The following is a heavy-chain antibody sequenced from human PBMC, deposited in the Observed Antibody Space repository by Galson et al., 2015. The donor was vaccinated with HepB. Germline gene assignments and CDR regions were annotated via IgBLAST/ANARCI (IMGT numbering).Heavy chain of an antibody. J-gene: IGHJ3*02. CDR1: GFSLSTSGMC. Sequence: PALVKPTQTLTLTCTFSGFSLSTSGMCVSWIRQPPGKALEWLALIDWDDDKYYSTSLKTRLTISKDTSKNQVVLTMTNMDPVDTATYYCARIRCGQSGYDFWAFDIWGQGTMVTVSS. D-gene: IGHD5-12*01. CDR2: IDWDDDK. CDR3: ARIRCGQSGYDFWAFDI. V-gene: IGHV2-70*01.